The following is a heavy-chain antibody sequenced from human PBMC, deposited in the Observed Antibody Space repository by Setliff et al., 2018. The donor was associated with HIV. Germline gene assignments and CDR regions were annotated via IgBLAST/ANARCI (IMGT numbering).Heavy chain of an antibody. CDR2: IWYDASKK. Sequence: PGGSLRLSCAASGFTFNSYGIHWVRQAPGKGLEWVALIWYDASKKEYAESVKGRFNILRDDSKKTVDLRMNSLRADDTAVYYCVKDVVKFWSGSGALDFWGPGTLVTVSS. D-gene: IGHD3-3*01. J-gene: IGHJ4*02. CDR1: GFTFNSYG. V-gene: IGHV3-33*06. CDR3: VKDVVKFWSGSGALDF.